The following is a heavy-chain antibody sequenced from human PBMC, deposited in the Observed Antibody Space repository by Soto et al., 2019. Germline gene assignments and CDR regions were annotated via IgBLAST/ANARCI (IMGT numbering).Heavy chain of an antibody. Sequence: QVQLQESGPGLVKPSQTLSLTCTVSGGSISSGDYYWSWIRQPPGRGLEWIGYIYYSGSTYYNPSLKSRVTTSVDTSKNQFSLKLSSVTAADTAVYYWARTMIVVVSWEASSWNAFDIWGQGTMVTVSS. J-gene: IGHJ3*02. CDR3: ARTMIVVVSWEASSWNAFDI. V-gene: IGHV4-30-4*01. CDR2: IYYSGST. CDR1: GGSISSGDYY. D-gene: IGHD3-22*01.